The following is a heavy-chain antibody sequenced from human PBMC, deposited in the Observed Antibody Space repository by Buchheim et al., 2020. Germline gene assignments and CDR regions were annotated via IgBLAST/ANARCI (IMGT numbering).Heavy chain of an antibody. D-gene: IGHD5-12*01. CDR2: IRGDGGAT. J-gene: IGHJ6*03. CDR1: GFTFSNYA. V-gene: IGHV3-23*01. Sequence: EGQLLESGGGLVQPGGSLRLSCGASGFTFSNYAMTWVRQAPGKGLEWVSAIRGDGGATYYTDSVKGRLPISRANSQNTLYLQMNSLRAEDTGTYYCAKSEYSDLYYSYYMDVWGKGTT. CDR3: AKSEYSDLYYSYYMDV.